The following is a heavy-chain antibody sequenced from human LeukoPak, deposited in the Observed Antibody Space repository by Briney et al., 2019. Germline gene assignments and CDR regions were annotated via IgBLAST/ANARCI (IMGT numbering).Heavy chain of an antibody. J-gene: IGHJ4*02. Sequence: SETLSLTCTVSGGSISSYYWSWIRQPPGKGLEWIGEINHSGSTNYNPSLKSRVTISVDTSKNQFSLKLSSVTAADTAVYYCARHRDVQGELDYWGQGTLVTVSS. CDR2: INHSGST. D-gene: IGHD2-21*01. CDR3: ARHRDVQGELDY. CDR1: GGSISSYY. V-gene: IGHV4-34*01.